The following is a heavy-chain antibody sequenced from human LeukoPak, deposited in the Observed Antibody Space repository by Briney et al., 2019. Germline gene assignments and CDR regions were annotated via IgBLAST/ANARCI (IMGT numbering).Heavy chain of an antibody. CDR3: ARDRGHDFWSGYYNYYFDY. Sequence: GASVKVSCKASGYTFTSYGISWVRQAPGQGLEWMGWISAYNGNTNYAQKLQGRVTMTTDTSTSTAYMELRSLRSDDTAVYYCARDRGHDFWSGYYNYYFDYWGQGTLVTVSS. CDR1: GYTFTSYG. D-gene: IGHD3-3*01. CDR2: ISAYNGNT. J-gene: IGHJ4*02. V-gene: IGHV1-18*01.